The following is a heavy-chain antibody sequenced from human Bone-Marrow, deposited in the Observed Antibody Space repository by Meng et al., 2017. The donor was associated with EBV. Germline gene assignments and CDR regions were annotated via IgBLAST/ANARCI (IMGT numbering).Heavy chain of an antibody. CDR2: INPNSGGT. CDR3: AMGLATDFDY. Sequence: QLQLGQSGAEMKKPGASLNVTCKASGYTFTGYYIHWVRQAPGQGLEWGGWINPNSGGTHYAEKFQGRVTMTRDTSITTAFMELSSLKSDDTAVYYCAMGLATDFDYWGQGTLVTVSS. CDR1: GYTFTGYY. D-gene: IGHD5-12*01. V-gene: IGHV1-2*02. J-gene: IGHJ4*02.